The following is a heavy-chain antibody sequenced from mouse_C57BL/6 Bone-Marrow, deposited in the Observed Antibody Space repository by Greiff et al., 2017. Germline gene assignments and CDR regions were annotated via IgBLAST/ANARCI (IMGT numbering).Heavy chain of an antibody. D-gene: IGHD2-1*01. J-gene: IGHJ3*01. CDR3: ARGIYYGNGFAY. Sequence: QVQLQQPGAELVMPGASVKLSCKASGYTFTSYWMHWVKQRPGQGLEWIGEIDPSDSYTNYNQKFKGKSTLTVDKSSSTAYMQLSSLTSEDSAVYYCARGIYYGNGFAYWGKGTLVTVSA. CDR1: GYTFTSYW. CDR2: IDPSDSYT. V-gene: IGHV1-69*01.